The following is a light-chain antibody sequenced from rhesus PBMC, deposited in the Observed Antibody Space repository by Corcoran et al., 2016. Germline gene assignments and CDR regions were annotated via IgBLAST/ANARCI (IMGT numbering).Light chain of an antibody. CDR1: ENVNNY. J-gene: IGKJ2*01. CDR2: KAS. V-gene: IGKV1-74*01. CDR3: QHNYGTPYS. Sequence: DIQMTQSPSSLSASVGDRVTITCRASENVNNYLNWYQQKPGKAPKLLIYKASTLQSGVPSRFSGGGSGTDDTFTINSLQSEDVATYCCQHNYGTPYSFGQGTKVEIK.